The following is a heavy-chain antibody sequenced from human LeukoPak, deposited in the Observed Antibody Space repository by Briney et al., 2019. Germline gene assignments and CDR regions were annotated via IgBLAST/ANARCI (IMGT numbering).Heavy chain of an antibody. D-gene: IGHD1-1*01. V-gene: IGHV1-2*02. CDR1: GYTFTGSY. CDR3: TRGTGAPNSFDF. CDR2: INPNSGGT. J-gene: IGHJ4*02. Sequence: ASVKVSCKASGYTFTGSYIHWVRQAPGQGLEWMAWINPNSGGTNYAQKFQGRVTVTSDTSISTAYMEVTRLTSVDTAVYYCTRGTGAPNSFDFWGQGTRVTVSS.